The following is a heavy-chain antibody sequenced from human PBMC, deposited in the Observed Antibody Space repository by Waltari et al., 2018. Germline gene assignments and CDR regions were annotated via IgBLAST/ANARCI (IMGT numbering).Heavy chain of an antibody. Sequence: EVQLLASGGGLVQPGGSLRLSCAASGFTFSSYAMSWVRPAPGRGLEWVSAISGSGGSTYYADSVKGRFTISRDNSKNTLYLQMNSLRAEDTAVYYCAKEGGLWFGELSDAFDIWGQGTMVTVSS. V-gene: IGHV3-23*01. D-gene: IGHD3-10*01. CDR2: ISGSGGST. CDR3: AKEGGLWFGELSDAFDI. CDR1: GFTFSSYA. J-gene: IGHJ3*02.